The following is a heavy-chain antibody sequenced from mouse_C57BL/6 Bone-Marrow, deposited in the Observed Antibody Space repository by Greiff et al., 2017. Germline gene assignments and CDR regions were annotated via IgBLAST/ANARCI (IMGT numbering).Heavy chain of an antibody. Sequence: EVMLVEYGGGLVKPGGSLKLSCAASGFTFSSYAMSWVRQTPEKRLEWVATISDGGSYTYYPDNVKGRFTISRDNANNNLYLQMSHLKSEDTAMYYCARHYDYDVYAMDYWGQGTSVTVSS. CDR2: ISDGGSYT. CDR3: ARHYDYDVYAMDY. J-gene: IGHJ4*01. V-gene: IGHV5-4*03. D-gene: IGHD2-4*01. CDR1: GFTFSSYA.